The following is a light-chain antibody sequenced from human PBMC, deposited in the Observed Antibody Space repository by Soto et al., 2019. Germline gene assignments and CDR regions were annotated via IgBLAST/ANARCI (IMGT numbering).Light chain of an antibody. CDR3: NQYNNWPKYT. CDR2: GAS. Sequence: EIVMTQSPATLSVSPGERATLSCRASQSVSSNLAWYQQKPGQAPRLLIYGASTRATGIPARFSGSRSGTEFTLTISSMQSEDFAVYYCNQYNNWPKYTFGQGTKLEIK. CDR1: QSVSSN. V-gene: IGKV3-15*01. J-gene: IGKJ2*01.